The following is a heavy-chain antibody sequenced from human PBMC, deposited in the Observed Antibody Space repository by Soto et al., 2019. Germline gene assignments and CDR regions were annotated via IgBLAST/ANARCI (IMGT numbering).Heavy chain of an antibody. CDR3: AKDVRPDGYWDFDY. CDR2: IYGDSSGT. Sequence: GGSLRLSCAASGFTLGTFAMNCVRQPPGKGLEWVSGIYGDSSGTFYADSVKGRFIISRDNYKNTLYLQMNSLRAEDTAVYYCAKDVRPDGYWDFDYWGQGTLVTVSP. CDR1: GFTLGTFA. D-gene: IGHD5-12*01. V-gene: IGHV3-23*03. J-gene: IGHJ4*02.